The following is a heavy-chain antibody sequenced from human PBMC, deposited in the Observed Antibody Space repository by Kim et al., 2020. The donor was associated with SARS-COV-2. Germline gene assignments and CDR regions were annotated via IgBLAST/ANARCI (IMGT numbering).Heavy chain of an antibody. CDR2: ISYDGSNK. J-gene: IGHJ4*02. V-gene: IGHV3-30*04. D-gene: IGHD6-19*01. Sequence: GGSLRLSCAASGFTFSSYAMHWVRQAPGKGLEWVAVISYDGSNKYYADSVKGRFTISRDNSKNTLYLQMNSLRAEDTAVYYCARDKTGQWLVPGYWGQGTLVTVSS. CDR1: GFTFSSYA. CDR3: ARDKTGQWLVPGY.